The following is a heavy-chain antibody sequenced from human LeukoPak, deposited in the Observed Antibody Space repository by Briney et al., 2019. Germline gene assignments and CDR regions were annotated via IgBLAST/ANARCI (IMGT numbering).Heavy chain of an antibody. D-gene: IGHD5-18*01. CDR2: VSYSGSA. CDR1: GGSISPYY. V-gene: IGHV4-59*01. Sequence: SETLSLTCSVSGGSISPYYWRWVRQPPGKGLEWIGYVSYSGSADYNPSLKSRVIISIDTSKNQFSLRLSSLTAADTAVYYCARENDRYGRIDYWGQGTQVTVSS. J-gene: IGHJ4*02. CDR3: ARENDRYGRIDY.